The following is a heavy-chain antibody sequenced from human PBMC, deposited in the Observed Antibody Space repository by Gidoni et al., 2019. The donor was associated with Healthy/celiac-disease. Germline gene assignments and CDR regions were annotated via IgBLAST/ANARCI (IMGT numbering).Heavy chain of an antibody. CDR2: IYYSGST. CDR3: ARRGGELLPNWFDP. CDR1: GGSTSSGGYY. V-gene: IGHV4-31*03. Sequence: QVQLQESGPGLVKPSQTLSLTCTVSGGSTSSGGYYWSWIRQHPGKGLEWIGYIYYSGSTYYNPSLKSRVTISVDTSKNQFSLKLSSVTAADTAVYYCARRGGELLPNWFDPWGQGTLVTVSS. D-gene: IGHD1-26*01. J-gene: IGHJ5*02.